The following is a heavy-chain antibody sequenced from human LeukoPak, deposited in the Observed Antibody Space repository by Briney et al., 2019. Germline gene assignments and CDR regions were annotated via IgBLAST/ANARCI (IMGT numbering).Heavy chain of an antibody. V-gene: IGHV3-21*01. CDR1: GLTFSNYG. CDR3: TRNYYDSSAVSDY. CDR2: ISSSSGYI. Sequence: GGSLRLSCAASGLTFSNYGMNWGRQAPGKGLHRVSSISSSSGYIKYADSVKGRFTISRDNAKKSLYLQVNSLRGEDTAVYYCTRNYYDSSAVSDYWGQGTLVTVSS. D-gene: IGHD3-22*01. J-gene: IGHJ4*02.